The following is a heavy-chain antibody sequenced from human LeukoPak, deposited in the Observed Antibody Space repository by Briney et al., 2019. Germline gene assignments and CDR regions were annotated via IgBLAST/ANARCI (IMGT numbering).Heavy chain of an antibody. D-gene: IGHD3-22*01. CDR3: ARYYYDSSGYYAEYFHH. J-gene: IGHJ1*01. CDR1: GGSISSSFY. Sequence: SETLSLTCTVSGGSISSSFYWSWIRQPPGKGLEWIGYIYYSGSTNYNPSLKSRVTISVDTSKNQFSLKLSSVTAADTAVYYCARYYYDSSGYYAEYFHHWGQGTLVTVSS. CDR2: IYYSGST. V-gene: IGHV4-61*01.